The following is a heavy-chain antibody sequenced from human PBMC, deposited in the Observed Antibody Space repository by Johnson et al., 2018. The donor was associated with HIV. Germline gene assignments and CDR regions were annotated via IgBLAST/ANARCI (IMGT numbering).Heavy chain of an antibody. D-gene: IGHD6-13*01. CDR2: IYSGGST. CDR3: ARGIAAAAMTLHAFDI. J-gene: IGHJ3*02. Sequence: VQLVESGGDLVQPGGSLRLSCTASGFTVSANYMSWVRQAPGKGLEWVSVIYSGGSTYYADSVKGRFIISSDNSKNTLNLQMNSLRAEDTAVYYCARGIAAAAMTLHAFDIWGQGAVVTVPS. V-gene: IGHV3-66*01. CDR1: GFTVSANY.